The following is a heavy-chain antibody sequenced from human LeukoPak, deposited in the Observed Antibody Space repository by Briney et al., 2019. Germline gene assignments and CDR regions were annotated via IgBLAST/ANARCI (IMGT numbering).Heavy chain of an antibody. CDR1: GGSISSGSYY. CDR2: IYTSGST. D-gene: IGHD2/OR15-2a*01. J-gene: IGHJ3*02. CDR3: ARDGPVNNAFDI. Sequence: PSETLSLTCTVSGGSISSGSYYWSWIRQPAGKGLEWIGRIYTSGSTNYNPSLKSRVTISVDTSKNQFSLKLSSVTAADTAVYYCARDGPVNNAFDIWGQGTMVTVSS. V-gene: IGHV4-61*02.